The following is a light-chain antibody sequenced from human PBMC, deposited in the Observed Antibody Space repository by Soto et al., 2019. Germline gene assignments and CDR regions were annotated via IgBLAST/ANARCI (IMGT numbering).Light chain of an antibody. J-gene: IGKJ4*01. V-gene: IGKV3-15*01. CDR3: QQYTNWPQVT. CDR2: GAS. Sequence: EIVMTQSPATLSVSPGERATLSCRASQSVSSNLAWYQQQPGQAPRLLIYGASTRATGIPARFSGSGSGTEFTLTISSLQSEDFAVYYCQQYTNWPQVTFGGVTKVEIK. CDR1: QSVSSN.